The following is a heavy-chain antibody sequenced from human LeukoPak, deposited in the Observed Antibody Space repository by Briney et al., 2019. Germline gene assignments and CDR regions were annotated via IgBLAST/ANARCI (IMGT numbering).Heavy chain of an antibody. CDR3: AKYRNPDDYGDYVSFSPHSFDI. Sequence: GGSLRLSCAGSGLTVSSNCMSWVRQAPGKGLEWVSFIYSGGDTYYADSVKGRFTISRDNSKNTLYLQMNSLRAEDTAVYYCAKYRNPDDYGDYVSFSPHSFDIWGQGTMVTVSS. CDR2: IYSGGDT. J-gene: IGHJ3*02. CDR1: GLTVSSNC. D-gene: IGHD4-17*01. V-gene: IGHV3-53*05.